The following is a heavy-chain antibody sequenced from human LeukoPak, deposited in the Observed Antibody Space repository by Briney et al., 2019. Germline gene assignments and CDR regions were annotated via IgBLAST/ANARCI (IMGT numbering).Heavy chain of an antibody. V-gene: IGHV4-59*01. CDR2: IFYSGVT. D-gene: IGHD5-24*01. J-gene: IGHJ6*02. CDR3: ARARIDYYAMDV. Sequence: PETLSLTCTVSGGSISSYYWSWIRQPPGKGLEWIGYIFYSGVTNYDPSLKSRVSISVDTSKNQFSLRLSSVTTADTAVYYCARARIDYYAMDVWGQGTTVTVSS. CDR1: GGSISSYY.